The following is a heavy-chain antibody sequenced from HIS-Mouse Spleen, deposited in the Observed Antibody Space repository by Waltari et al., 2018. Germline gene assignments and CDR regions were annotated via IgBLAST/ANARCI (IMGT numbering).Heavy chain of an antibody. V-gene: IGHV4-39*07. CDR3: AREIPYSSSWYDWYFDL. Sequence: QLQLQESGPGLVKPSETLSLTCTVSGGSISSSSYYWGWIRQPPGKGLEWIGSIYYSGRTYHNPSLKSRVTISVDTSKNQFSLKLGSVTAADTAVYYCAREIPYSSSWYDWYFDLWGRGTLVTVSS. CDR1: GGSISSSSYY. CDR2: IYYSGRT. J-gene: IGHJ2*01. D-gene: IGHD6-13*01.